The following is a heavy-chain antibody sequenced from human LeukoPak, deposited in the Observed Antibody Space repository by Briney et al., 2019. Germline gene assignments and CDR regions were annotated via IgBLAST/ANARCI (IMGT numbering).Heavy chain of an antibody. V-gene: IGHV4-34*01. CDR1: GVSFSGYY. CDR2: INHSGST. J-gene: IGHJ4*02. Sequence: SETLSLTCAVYGVSFSGYYWSWIRQPPGKGLEWIGEINHSGSTNYNPSLKSRVTISVDTSKNQFSLKLSSVTAADTAVYYCARAVGPRYYDFWSPFDYRGQGTLVTVSS. D-gene: IGHD3-3*01. CDR3: ARAVGPRYYDFWSPFDY.